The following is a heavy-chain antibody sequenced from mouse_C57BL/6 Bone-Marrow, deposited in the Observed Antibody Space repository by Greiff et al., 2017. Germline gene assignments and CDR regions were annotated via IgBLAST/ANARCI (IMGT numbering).Heavy chain of an antibody. D-gene: IGHD1-1*01. J-gene: IGHJ1*03. CDR2: IYPGSGST. V-gene: IGHV1-55*01. CDR3: AFITTVVGYVDV. Sequence: QVQLQQPGAELVKPGASVKMSCKASGYTFTSYWITWVKQRPGQGLEWIGDIYPGSGSTNYNEKFKRKATLTVDTSSSTAYMQLSSLTSEDSAVYYCAFITTVVGYVDVWGTGTTVTVSS. CDR1: GYTFTSYW.